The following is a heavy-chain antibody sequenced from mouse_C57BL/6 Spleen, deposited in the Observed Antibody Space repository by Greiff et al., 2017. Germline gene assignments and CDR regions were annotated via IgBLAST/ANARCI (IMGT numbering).Heavy chain of an antibody. CDR1: GFTFSDYG. CDR2: ISSGSSTI. J-gene: IGHJ4*01. CDR3: ARPGLLLGSYDAMDY. V-gene: IGHV5-17*01. Sequence: EVKLMEPGGGLVKPGGSLKLSCAASGFTFSDYGMHWVRQAPEKGLEWVAYISSGSSTIYYADTVKGRFTISRDNAKNTLFLQMTSLRSEDTAMYYWARPGLLLGSYDAMDYWGQGTSVTVSS. D-gene: IGHD1-1*01.